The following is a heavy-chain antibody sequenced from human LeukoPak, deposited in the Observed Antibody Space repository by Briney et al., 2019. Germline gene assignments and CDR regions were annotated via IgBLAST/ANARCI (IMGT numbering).Heavy chain of an antibody. J-gene: IGHJ4*02. CDR3: ARLRLPWNDVEFVDS. CDR2: ISSSGSTI. D-gene: IGHD1-1*01. CDR1: GFTFSDSY. Sequence: GGSLRLSCAASGFTFSDSYMSWIRQAPGKGLEWVSYISSSGSTIYYADSVKGRFTISRDSAKNSLFLQMNSLRAEDSAVYFCARLRLPWNDVEFVDSWGQGTLVTVSS. V-gene: IGHV3-11*01.